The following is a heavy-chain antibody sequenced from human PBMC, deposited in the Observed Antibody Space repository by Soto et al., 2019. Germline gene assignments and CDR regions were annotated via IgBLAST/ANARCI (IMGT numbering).Heavy chain of an antibody. Sequence: GESLKISCETSGYSFTSHWIGWVRQMPGKGLEWMGIIYPGDSDTRYSPSFQGRVTISADKSISTAYLQWSSLKASDSAMYYCARHPGTTDTSDVGYWGQGTLVTVSS. V-gene: IGHV5-51*01. CDR2: IYPGDSDT. J-gene: IGHJ4*02. CDR3: ARHPGTTDTSDVGY. D-gene: IGHD1-1*01. CDR1: GYSFTSHW.